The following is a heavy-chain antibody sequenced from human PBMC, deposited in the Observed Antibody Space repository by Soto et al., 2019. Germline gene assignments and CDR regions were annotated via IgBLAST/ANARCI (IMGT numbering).Heavy chain of an antibody. CDR2: IIPILGIA. CDR3: ARDDYYDSSGPLDV. J-gene: IGHJ6*02. Sequence: QVQLVQSGAEVKKPGSSVKVSCKASGGTFSSYTISWVRQAPGQGLEWMGRIIPILGIANYAQKFQGRVTITADKYTSTAYMELSSLRSEDTAVYYCARDDYYDSSGPLDVWGQGTTVTVSS. V-gene: IGHV1-69*08. CDR1: GGTFSSYT. D-gene: IGHD3-22*01.